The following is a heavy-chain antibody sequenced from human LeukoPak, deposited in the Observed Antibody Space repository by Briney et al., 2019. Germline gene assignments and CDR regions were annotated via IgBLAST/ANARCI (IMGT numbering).Heavy chain of an antibody. D-gene: IGHD4-17*01. CDR1: GFTFDDYG. V-gene: IGHV3-20*04. Sequence: GGSLRLSCAASGFTFDDYGMSWVRQAPGKGLEWVSGINWNGGSTGYADSVKGRFTISRDNAKNSLYLQMKSLRAEDTAFYYCARDINPGYGDRYYFDYWGQGTLVTVSS. CDR2: INWNGGST. J-gene: IGHJ4*02. CDR3: ARDINPGYGDRYYFDY.